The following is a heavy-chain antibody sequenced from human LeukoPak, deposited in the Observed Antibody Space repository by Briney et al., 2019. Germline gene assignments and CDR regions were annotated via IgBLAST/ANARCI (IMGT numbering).Heavy chain of an antibody. CDR3: ARGPDYYDSSGYYY. D-gene: IGHD3-22*01. CDR2: IWYDGSNK. Sequence: QSGGSLRLSCAASGFTFSDYYMHWVRQAPGKGLEWVAVIWYDGSNKYYADSVKGRFTISRDNSKNTLYLQMNSLRAEDTAVYYCARGPDYYDSSGYYYWGQGTLVTVSS. CDR1: GFTFSDYY. J-gene: IGHJ4*02. V-gene: IGHV3-33*08.